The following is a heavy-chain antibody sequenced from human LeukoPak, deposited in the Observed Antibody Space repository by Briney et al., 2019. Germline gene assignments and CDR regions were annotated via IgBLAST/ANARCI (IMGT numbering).Heavy chain of an antibody. D-gene: IGHD5-18*01. Sequence: SVRVSCTASGGTFSSYAISWVRQAPGQGLEWMGRIIPILGIANYAQKFQGRVTITADKSTSTAYMELSSLRSEDTAVYYCARDSRAAMAHFDYWGQGTLVTVSS. CDR2: IIPILGIA. CDR3: ARDSRAAMAHFDY. J-gene: IGHJ4*02. V-gene: IGHV1-69*04. CDR1: GGTFSSYA.